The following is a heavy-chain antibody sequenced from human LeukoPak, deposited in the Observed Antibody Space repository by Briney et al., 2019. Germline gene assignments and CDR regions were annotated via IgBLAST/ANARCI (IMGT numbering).Heavy chain of an antibody. V-gene: IGHV3-9*01. CDR1: GFTFSNYW. D-gene: IGHD6-13*01. Sequence: GGSLRLSCGASGFTFSNYWMSWVRQAPGKGLEWVSGISWNSGSIGYADSVKGRFTISRDNAKNSLYLQMNSLRAEDTALYYCAKGLSSSWYENWFDPWGQGTLVTVSS. CDR2: ISWNSGSI. J-gene: IGHJ5*02. CDR3: AKGLSSSWYENWFDP.